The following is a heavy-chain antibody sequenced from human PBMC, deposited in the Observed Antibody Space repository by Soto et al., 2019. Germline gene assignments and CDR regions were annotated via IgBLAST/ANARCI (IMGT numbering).Heavy chain of an antibody. J-gene: IGHJ5*02. CDR2: INPSGGST. D-gene: IGHD3-22*01. CDR3: ARRYDSSGYSNWFDP. V-gene: IGHV1-46*01. Sequence: ASVNVSCKASGYTFTSYYMHWVRQAPGQGLEWMGIINPSGGSTSYAQKFQGRVTMTRDTSTSTAYMELSSLRSEDTAVYYCARRYDSSGYSNWFDPWGQGTLVTVSS. CDR1: GYTFTSYY.